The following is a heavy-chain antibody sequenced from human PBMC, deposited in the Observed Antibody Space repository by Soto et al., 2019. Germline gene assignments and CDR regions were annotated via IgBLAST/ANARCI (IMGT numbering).Heavy chain of an antibody. CDR1: GYTFTSYD. CDR2: MNPNSGNT. D-gene: IGHD3-10*01. V-gene: IGHV1-8*01. J-gene: IGHJ4*02. CDR3: ASTQFLTIVARGNF. Sequence: GASVKVSCKASGYTFTSYDINWVRQATGQGLEWMGWMNPNSGNTAYAQKFQGRFTISRDNSKNTLFLQMNSLTPEDTGLYYCASTQFLTIVARGNFWGLGTPVTVSS.